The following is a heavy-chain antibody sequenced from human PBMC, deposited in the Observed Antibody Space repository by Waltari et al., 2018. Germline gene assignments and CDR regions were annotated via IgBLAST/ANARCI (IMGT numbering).Heavy chain of an antibody. J-gene: IGHJ4*02. CDR1: GFSFSSYW. CDR3: VGTPHWYYFDY. D-gene: IGHD2-8*02. Sequence: EVQLVESGGDLVQPGGSLRLSCTASGFSFSSYWMSWVRQAPGKGTEWGANIKEDGSAKYYVDSVKGRFTISRDNAKNSLYLQMNNLRVEDTALYYCVGTPHWYYFDYWGPGTLVTVSS. V-gene: IGHV3-7*01. CDR2: IKEDGSAK.